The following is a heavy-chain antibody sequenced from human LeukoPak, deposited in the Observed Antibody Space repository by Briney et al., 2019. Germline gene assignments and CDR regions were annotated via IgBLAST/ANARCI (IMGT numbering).Heavy chain of an antibody. J-gene: IGHJ4*02. V-gene: IGHV3-21*01. D-gene: IGHD6-13*01. Sequence: PGGSLRLSCAASGFTFSSYSMNWVRQAPGKGLEWVSSISSSSSYIYYADSVKGRFTISRDNAKNSLYLQMNSLRAEDTAVYYCTSYSSSSWANPFDYWGQGTLVTVSS. CDR3: TSYSSSSWANPFDY. CDR2: ISSSSSYI. CDR1: GFTFSSYS.